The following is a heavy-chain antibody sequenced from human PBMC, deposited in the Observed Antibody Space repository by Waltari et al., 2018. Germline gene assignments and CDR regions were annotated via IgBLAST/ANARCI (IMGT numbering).Heavy chain of an antibody. V-gene: IGHV4-39*01. J-gene: IGHJ5*02. CDR1: GGSISSSSYY. CDR2: IYYSGST. D-gene: IGHD3-10*01. Sequence: QLQLQESGPGLVKPSETLSLTCTVSGGSISSSSYYWGWIRQPPGKGLEWIGSIYYSGSTYYTPTLKSGVTISVDTSKNQFSLKLSSVTAADTAVYYCVRRRVRFGELSPNWFDPWGQGTLVTVSS. CDR3: VRRRVRFGELSPNWFDP.